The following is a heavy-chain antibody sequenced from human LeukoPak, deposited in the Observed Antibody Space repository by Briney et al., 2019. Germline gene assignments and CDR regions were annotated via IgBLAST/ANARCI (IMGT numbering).Heavy chain of an antibody. CDR2: ISGSGGST. CDR3: ASPYYDFWSGYWGAFDY. Sequence: GGSLRLSCAASGFTFSSYAMSWVRQAPGKGLEWVSAISGSGGSTYYADSVKGRFTISRDNSKNTLYLQMNSLRAEDTAVYYCASPYYDFWSGYWGAFDYWGQGTLVTVSS. D-gene: IGHD3-3*01. CDR1: GFTFSSYA. J-gene: IGHJ4*02. V-gene: IGHV3-23*01.